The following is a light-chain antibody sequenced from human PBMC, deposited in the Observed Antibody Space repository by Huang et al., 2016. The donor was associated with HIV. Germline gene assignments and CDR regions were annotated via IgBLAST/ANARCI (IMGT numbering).Light chain of an antibody. CDR1: QSITTY. CDR2: AAS. Sequence: DIQMTQSPSSLSASVGDRVTITCRTSQSITTYLNWYQQKPGKAPILLIYAASSLQSGVPSRFRGSGSGTDFALTINSLQPEDFATNYCQQTYSTITFGQGTRLDIK. J-gene: IGKJ5*01. CDR3: QQTYSTIT. V-gene: IGKV1-39*01.